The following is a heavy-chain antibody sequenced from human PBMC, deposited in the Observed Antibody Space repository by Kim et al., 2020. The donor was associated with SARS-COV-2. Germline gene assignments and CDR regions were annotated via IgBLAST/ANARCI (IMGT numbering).Heavy chain of an antibody. Sequence: GGSLRLSCAASGFSFRTFEMSWGRQAPGKGLEWVSTISPNGGETHYADSVRGRFTISRDNSQNTLYLQVNSLRVDDTAVDFCAKGSLFDWWGQGTLVTVSS. J-gene: IGHJ4*02. V-gene: IGHV3-23*01. D-gene: IGHD1-26*01. CDR2: ISPNGGET. CDR3: AKGSLFDW. CDR1: GFSFRTFE.